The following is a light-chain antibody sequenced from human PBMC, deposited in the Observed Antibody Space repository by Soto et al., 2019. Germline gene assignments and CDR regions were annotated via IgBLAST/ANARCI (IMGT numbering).Light chain of an antibody. J-gene: IGKJ4*01. CDR3: QQSRSTPPFT. Sequence: DIELTQSPSSLSASVGDRVTITCRASQSISTTLNWYQQRPGKAPKLLIYAASTLYGGVPSRFSGGGSGTDFTLTISGLQPEDFATYYCQQSRSTPPFTFGGGTRV. CDR1: QSISTT. V-gene: IGKV1-39*01. CDR2: AAS.